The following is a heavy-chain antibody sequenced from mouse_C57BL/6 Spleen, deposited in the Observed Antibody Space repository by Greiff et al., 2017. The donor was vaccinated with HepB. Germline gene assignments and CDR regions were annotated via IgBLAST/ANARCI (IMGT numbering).Heavy chain of an antibody. CDR3: AREGYYYGSSSSWFAY. J-gene: IGHJ3*01. V-gene: IGHV1-22*01. CDR1: GYTFTDYN. CDR2: INPNNGGT. Sequence: EVQLQQSGPELVKPGASVKMSCKASGYTFTDYNMHWVKQSHGKSLEWIGYINPNNGGTSYNRKFKGKATLTVNKSSSTAYMELRSLTSEDSAVYYCAREGYYYGSSSSWFAYWGQGTLVTVSA. D-gene: IGHD1-1*01.